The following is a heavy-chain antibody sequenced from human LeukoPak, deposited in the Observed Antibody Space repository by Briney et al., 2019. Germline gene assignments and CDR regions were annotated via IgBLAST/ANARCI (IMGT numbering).Heavy chain of an antibody. J-gene: IGHJ4*02. D-gene: IGHD5-12*01. CDR2: IYHSGST. Sequence: SETLSLTCTVSGGSISSHYWSWIRQPPGKGLEWIGYIYHSGSTNYNPSLKSRVTTSVDTSKNQFSLKLSSVTAADTAIYYCARSQMATINGGVDFWGQGTLVTVSS. CDR1: GGSISSHY. V-gene: IGHV4-59*11. CDR3: ARSQMATINGGVDF.